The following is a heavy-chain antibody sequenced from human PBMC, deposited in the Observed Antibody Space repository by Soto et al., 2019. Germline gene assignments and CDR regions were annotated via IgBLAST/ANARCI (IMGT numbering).Heavy chain of an antibody. CDR2: IVVGSGNT. J-gene: IGHJ6*02. V-gene: IGHV1-58*02. CDR1: GFTFTSSA. CDR3: AADQTYYYYYGMDV. Sequence: ASVKVSCKASGFTFTSSAMQWVRQARGQRLEWIGWIVVGSGNTNYAQKFQERVTITRDMSTSTAYMELSSLRSEDTAVYYCAADQTYYYYYGMDVWGQGTTVTVSS.